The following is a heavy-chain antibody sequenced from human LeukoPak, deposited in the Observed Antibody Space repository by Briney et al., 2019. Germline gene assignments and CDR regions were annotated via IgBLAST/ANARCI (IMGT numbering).Heavy chain of an antibody. J-gene: IGHJ4*02. CDR2: INHSGST. V-gene: IGHV4-34*01. CDR3: AKDSMTETAPGDY. CDR1: GGSFSGYY. D-gene: IGHD5-18*01. Sequence: SETLSLTCAVYGGSFSGYYWSWIRQPPGKGLEWIGEINHSGSTNYNPSLKSRVTISVDTSKNQFSLKLSSVTAADTAVYYCAKDSMTETAPGDYWGQGTLVTVSS.